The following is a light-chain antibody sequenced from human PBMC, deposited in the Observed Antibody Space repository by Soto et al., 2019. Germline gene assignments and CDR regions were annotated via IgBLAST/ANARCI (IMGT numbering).Light chain of an antibody. CDR2: DAS. Sequence: EIVLTQSPATLSLSPGERATLSCRASQSVSSYLAWYQQKPGQAPRLLIYDASNRATGIPARFSGSGSGTHSTLTISSLEPEDFAVYYCQQRSNWPPWTFGQGTKVEIK. CDR3: QQRSNWPPWT. V-gene: IGKV3-11*01. CDR1: QSVSSY. J-gene: IGKJ1*01.